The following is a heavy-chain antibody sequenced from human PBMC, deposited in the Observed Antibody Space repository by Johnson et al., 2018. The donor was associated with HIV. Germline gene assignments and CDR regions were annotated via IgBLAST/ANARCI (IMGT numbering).Heavy chain of an antibody. V-gene: IGHV3-7*04. CDR3: ARDETQRRYALTAFDI. CDR1: GFTFSLYW. J-gene: IGHJ3*02. Sequence: QLVESGGGLVQPGGSLRLSCAASGFTFSLYWMTWVRQAPGKGLEWVANIKQDGSEKYYVDSVKGRFTISRDNAKKSLYLQMNSLGVEDTAYYYCARDETQRRYALTAFDIWGQGTMVTVSS. CDR2: IKQDGSEK. D-gene: IGHD3-16*01.